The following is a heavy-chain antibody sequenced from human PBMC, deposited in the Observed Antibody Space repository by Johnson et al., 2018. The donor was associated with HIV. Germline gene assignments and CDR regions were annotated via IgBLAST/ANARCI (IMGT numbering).Heavy chain of an antibody. V-gene: IGHV3-30*14. CDR3: ARRYCSSTSCYKGRAFDI. D-gene: IGHD2-2*02. CDR2: ISYDGSNK. Sequence: QVQLVESGGGLVQPGGSLRLSCEASGFTFSRYAMHWVRQAPGKGLEWVAVISYDGSNKYYADSVKGRFTISRDNSKNTLYLQMNSLRAEDTAVYYCARRYCSSTSCYKGRAFDIWGQGTMVTVSS. J-gene: IGHJ3*02. CDR1: GFTFSRYA.